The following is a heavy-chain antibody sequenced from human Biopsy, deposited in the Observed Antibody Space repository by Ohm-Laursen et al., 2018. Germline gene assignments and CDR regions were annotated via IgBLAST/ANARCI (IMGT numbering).Heavy chain of an antibody. D-gene: IGHD4-23*01. Sequence: SLRLSCAASGFSFSDCHMRWICQAPGRGLEWVSYISGGGTIYYGDSMKGRVTISRDNAKNSLYLQMHSLRAEDTAVYYCARDTRWSPYSMDVWGQGTTVTVSS. J-gene: IGHJ6*02. V-gene: IGHV3-11*01. CDR3: ARDTRWSPYSMDV. CDR1: GFSFSDCH. CDR2: ISGGGTI.